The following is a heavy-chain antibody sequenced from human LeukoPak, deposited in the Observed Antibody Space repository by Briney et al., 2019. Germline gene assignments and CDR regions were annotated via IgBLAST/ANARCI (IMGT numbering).Heavy chain of an antibody. J-gene: IGHJ3*02. V-gene: IGHV4-34*01. CDR3: ARGRRSIAAASDAFDI. Sequence: SETLSLTCAVYGGSFSGYYWSWIRQPPGKGLEWIGEINHSGSTNYNPSLKSRVTVSVDTSKNQFSLKLSSVTAADTAVYYCARGRRSIAAASDAFDIWGQGTMVTVSS. CDR1: GGSFSGYY. D-gene: IGHD6-13*01. CDR2: INHSGST.